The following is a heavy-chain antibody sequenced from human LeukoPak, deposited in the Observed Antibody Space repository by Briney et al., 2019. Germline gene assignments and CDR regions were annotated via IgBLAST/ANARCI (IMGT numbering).Heavy chain of an antibody. D-gene: IGHD2-15*01. Sequence: PSETLSLTCAVYGGSFSGYYWSWIRQPPGKGLEWIGKINHSGSTNYNPSLESRVTISVDTSTNQFSLKLSSVTAADTAVDYCARGRETPSGLVVAATPISFDYWGQGTLVTVSS. CDR1: GGSFSGYY. CDR2: INHSGST. V-gene: IGHV4-34*01. CDR3: ARGRETPSGLVVAATPISFDY. J-gene: IGHJ4*02.